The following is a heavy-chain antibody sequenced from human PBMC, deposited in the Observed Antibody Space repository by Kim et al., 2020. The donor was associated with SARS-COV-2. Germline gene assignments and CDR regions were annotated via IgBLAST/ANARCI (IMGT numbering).Heavy chain of an antibody. J-gene: IGHJ5*02. CDR3: ARLEYSSSSRLFDP. Sequence: SETLSLTCTVSGGSVSSSNYYCGWIRQPPGKGLEWIGNIYYTRDTYYNPSLKSRVTISVDTSKNHFSLKLSSLTAADTAVYYCARLEYSSSSRLFDPWGQGTLVNVSS. D-gene: IGHD6-6*01. V-gene: IGHV4-39*02. CDR2: IYYTRDT. CDR1: GGSVSSSNYY.